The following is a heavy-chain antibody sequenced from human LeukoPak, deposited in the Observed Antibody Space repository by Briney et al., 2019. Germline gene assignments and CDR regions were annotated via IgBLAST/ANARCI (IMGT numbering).Heavy chain of an antibody. D-gene: IGHD7-27*01. CDR2: IKPNSGGT. CDR1: GYTSTGYY. J-gene: IGHJ4*02. CDR3: ARVLGTGGFLGY. V-gene: IGHV1-2*02. Sequence: ASVRVSSTASGYTSTGYYMHSVRQAPGHGLEWMGWIKPNSGGTNYAQKFQGRVTMTRDTSISTAYMELSRLRSDDTAVYYCARVLGTGGFLGYWGQGTLVTVSS.